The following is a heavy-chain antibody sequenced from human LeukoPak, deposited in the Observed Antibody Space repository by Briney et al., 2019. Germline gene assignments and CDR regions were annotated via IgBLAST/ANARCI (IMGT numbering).Heavy chain of an antibody. CDR2: IYYSGGT. V-gene: IGHV4-59*01. Sequence: SETLSLTCTVSGGSISSYYWSWIRQPPGKGLEWIGYIYYSGGTNYTPSLKSRVTISVDTSKNHFSLRLSSVTAADTAVHYCARGDDYNVGYFDYWGQGTLVTVSS. CDR1: GGSISSYY. J-gene: IGHJ4*02. CDR3: ARGDDYNVGYFDY. D-gene: IGHD5-24*01.